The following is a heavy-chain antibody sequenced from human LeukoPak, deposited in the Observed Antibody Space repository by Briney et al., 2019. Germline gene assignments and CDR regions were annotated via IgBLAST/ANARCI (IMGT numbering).Heavy chain of an antibody. CDR3: ASQYYDILTGYYPLDY. CDR1: GGSISSSSYY. D-gene: IGHD3-9*01. V-gene: IGHV4-39*01. Sequence: SETLSLTCTVSGGSISSSSYYWGWIRQPPGKGLEWIGSIYYSGSTYYNPSLKSRVTISVDTSKNQFSLKLSSVTAADTAVYYCASQYYDILTGYYPLDYWGQGTLVTVSS. J-gene: IGHJ4*02. CDR2: IYYSGST.